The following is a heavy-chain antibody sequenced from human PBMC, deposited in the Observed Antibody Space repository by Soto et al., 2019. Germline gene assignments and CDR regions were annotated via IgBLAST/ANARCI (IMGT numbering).Heavy chain of an antibody. V-gene: IGHV1-2*04. Sequence: ASVKVSCKASGYTFTGYYMHWVRQAPGQGLEWMGWINPNSGGTNYAQKFQGWVTMTRDTSISTAYMELSRLRSDDTAVYYCARNTMTTVTRLNAFDIWGQGTMVTVS. J-gene: IGHJ3*02. CDR3: ARNTMTTVTRLNAFDI. CDR2: INPNSGGT. CDR1: GYTFTGYY. D-gene: IGHD4-17*01.